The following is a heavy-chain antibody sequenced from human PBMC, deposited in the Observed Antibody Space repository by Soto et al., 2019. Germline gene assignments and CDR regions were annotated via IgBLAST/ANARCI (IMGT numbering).Heavy chain of an antibody. D-gene: IGHD5-12*01. Sequence: ASVKVSCKAPGYTLTGYNIHWVRQAPGQGLEWMAWISPHSGGTNYAQKFQGWVTMTRDTSISTAYMELSRLRSDDTAVYYCVGYGGMATVHPLDFDYWGQGTWVTVSS. CDR1: GYTLTGYN. J-gene: IGHJ4*02. CDR3: VGYGGMATVHPLDFDY. V-gene: IGHV1-2*04. CDR2: ISPHSGGT.